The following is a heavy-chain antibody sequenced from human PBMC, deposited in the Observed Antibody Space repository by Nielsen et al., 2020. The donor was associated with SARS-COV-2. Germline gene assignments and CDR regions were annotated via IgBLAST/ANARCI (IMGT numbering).Heavy chain of an antibody. D-gene: IGHD3-3*01. CDR3: ARVAYYDFWSGYYSGGDPFYGMDV. V-gene: IGHV3-21*01. CDR1: GFGFRTFA. J-gene: IGHJ6*02. CDR2: ISTGGGST. Sequence: GESLKISCAASGFGFRTFAMIWVRQSPGKGLQWVSSISTGGGSTYYTDSLKGRFVISRDNSKNSLYLQMNSLRAEDTAVYYCARVAYYDFWSGYYSGGDPFYGMDVWGQGTTVTVSS.